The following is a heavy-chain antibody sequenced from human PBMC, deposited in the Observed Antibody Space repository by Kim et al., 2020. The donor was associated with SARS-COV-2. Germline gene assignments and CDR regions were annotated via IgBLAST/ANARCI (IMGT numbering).Heavy chain of an antibody. D-gene: IGHD1-1*01. V-gene: IGHV3-21*01. CDR1: GFTFSNYS. J-gene: IGHJ4*02. CDR2: LSSSRTYI. CDR3: ARGRPGRRTGFDY. Sequence: GGSLRLSCAASGFTFSNYSMNWVRQAPGRGLEWVSSLSSSRTYIYYADSVKGRFTISRDNAKNSLFLQMNSLRAEGTAVYYCARGRPGRRTGFDYWGQGTLVTVSS.